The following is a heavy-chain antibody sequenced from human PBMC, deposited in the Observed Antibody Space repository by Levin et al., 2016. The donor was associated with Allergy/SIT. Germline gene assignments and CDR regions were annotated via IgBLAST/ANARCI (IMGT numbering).Heavy chain of an antibody. D-gene: IGHD6-13*01. Sequence: GGSLRLSCSVSGFTFSAYAMHWVRQPPGKGLEYVASISSPGVNTYSAESVRGRFTISRDNSKNTLYLQMSSLRVEDTAIYYCVKDRWVDYWGQGIPVTVSS. CDR3: VKDRWVDY. V-gene: IGHV3-64D*06. J-gene: IGHJ4*02. CDR1: GFTFSAYA. CDR2: ISSPGVNT.